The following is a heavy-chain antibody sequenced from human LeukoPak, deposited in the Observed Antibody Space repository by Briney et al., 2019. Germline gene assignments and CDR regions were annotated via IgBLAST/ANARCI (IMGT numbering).Heavy chain of an antibody. CDR3: AAEGRPTVVTFRKGAVDL. J-gene: IGHJ3*01. V-gene: IGHV1-58*01. CDR1: GFTFTSSA. CDR2: IVVGSGNT. D-gene: IGHD4-23*01. Sequence: GASVKVSCKASGFTFTSSAVQWVRQTRGQRLEWIGRIVVGSGNTNYAQKFQERVTITRDMSTSTVYMELSSLRSEDTAVYYCAAEGRPTVVTFRKGAVDLWGQGTMVTVSS.